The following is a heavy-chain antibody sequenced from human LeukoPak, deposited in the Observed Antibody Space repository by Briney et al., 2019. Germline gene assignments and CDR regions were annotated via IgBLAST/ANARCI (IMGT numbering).Heavy chain of an antibody. CDR3: ARRTTTFFDY. J-gene: IGHJ4*02. Sequence: SETLSLTCTVSGGSMSNNYWSWIRQPPGKGPECIGYIYYSGSTNYNPSLRSRLTISVDTSKNQFSLKLTSVTAADTAVYYRARRTTTFFDYWGQGTLVTVSS. CDR2: IYYSGST. D-gene: IGHD4-17*01. CDR1: GGSMSNNY. V-gene: IGHV4-59*01.